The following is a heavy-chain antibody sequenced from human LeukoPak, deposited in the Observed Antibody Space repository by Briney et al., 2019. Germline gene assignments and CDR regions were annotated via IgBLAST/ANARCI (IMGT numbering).Heavy chain of an antibody. CDR2: LNPNNGGT. D-gene: IGHD1-26*01. CDR1: GYTFTAYY. Sequence: ASVKVSCKPSGYTFTAYYIHWVRQAPGQGLEWMGWLNPNNGGTDYAQNLQGRVTMTRDTSISTAYKELSRLKSDDTAMYYCVRADGGSYFDRWGQGTLVTVSS. J-gene: IGHJ4*02. CDR3: VRADGGSYFDR. V-gene: IGHV1-2*02.